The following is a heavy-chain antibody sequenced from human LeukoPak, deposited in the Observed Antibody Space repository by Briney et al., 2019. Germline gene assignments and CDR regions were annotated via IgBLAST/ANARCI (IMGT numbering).Heavy chain of an antibody. Sequence: AGGSLRLSCAASGFTFSSYAMHWVRQAPGKGLEWVAVISYDGSNKYYADSVKGRFTISRDNSKNTLYLQMNSLRAEDTAVYYCARVAEGFTYYMDVWGKGTTVTVSS. V-gene: IGHV3-30-3*01. J-gene: IGHJ6*03. D-gene: IGHD1-14*01. CDR2: ISYDGSNK. CDR3: ARVAEGFTYYMDV. CDR1: GFTFSSYA.